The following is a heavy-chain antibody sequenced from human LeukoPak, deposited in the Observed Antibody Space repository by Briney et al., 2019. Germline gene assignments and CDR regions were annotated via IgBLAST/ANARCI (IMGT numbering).Heavy chain of an antibody. J-gene: IGHJ4*02. Sequence: PSETLSLTCSVSGGSINNNNYYWGWIRQPPGKGLERIGNFHYSGNTNYNPSLKSRVTISVDTSKNHFSLKVSSVTAADTAIYYCVRHLRNSGWLPEYWGQGTLVTVSS. D-gene: IGHD6-19*01. CDR2: FHYSGNT. CDR3: VRHLRNSGWLPEY. CDR1: GGSINNNNYY. V-gene: IGHV4-39*01.